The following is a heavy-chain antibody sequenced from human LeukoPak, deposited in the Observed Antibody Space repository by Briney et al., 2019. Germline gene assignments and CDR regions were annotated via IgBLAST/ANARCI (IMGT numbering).Heavy chain of an antibody. CDR1: GYTFTGYY. Sequence: PGASVKVSCKASGYTFTGYYMHWVRQAPGQGLEWMGGIIPIFGTANYAQKFQGRAAITADESTSTAYMELSSLRSEDTAVYYCAKLTGTPGEVDYWGQGTLVTVSS. CDR3: AKLTGTPGEVDY. CDR2: IIPIFGTA. D-gene: IGHD1-20*01. J-gene: IGHJ4*02. V-gene: IGHV1-69*13.